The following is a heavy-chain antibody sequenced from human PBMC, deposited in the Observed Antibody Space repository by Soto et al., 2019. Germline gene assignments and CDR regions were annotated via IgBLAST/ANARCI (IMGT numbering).Heavy chain of an antibody. D-gene: IGHD3-10*01. CDR3: ARVVSAMVRGTNHWFDA. J-gene: IGHJ5*02. CDR2: ISGNGIST. Sequence: EVQLLESGGGLVQPGGSLRLSCAASGFTFSNHAMSWVRQAPVKGLAWVSAISGNGISTYYADSVRGRFTISRDNSKNTLYLQTNRLRADDTAVYYCARVVSAMVRGTNHWFDAWGQGTLVTVST. CDR1: GFTFSNHA. V-gene: IGHV3-23*01.